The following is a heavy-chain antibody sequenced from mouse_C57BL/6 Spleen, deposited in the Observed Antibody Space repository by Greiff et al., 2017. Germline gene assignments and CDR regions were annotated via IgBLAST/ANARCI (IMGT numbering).Heavy chain of an antibody. CDR3: ARSHYGEFGWYFDV. V-gene: IGHV1-64*01. CDR1: GYTFTSYW. CDR2: IHPNSGST. J-gene: IGHJ1*03. D-gene: IGHD1-1*01. Sequence: QVQLQQPGAELVKPGASVKLSCKASGYTFTSYWMHWVKQRPGQGLEWIGMIHPNSGSTNYNEKFKSKATLTVDKSSSTAYMQLSSLTSEDSAVYYCARSHYGEFGWYFDVWGTGTTVTVSS.